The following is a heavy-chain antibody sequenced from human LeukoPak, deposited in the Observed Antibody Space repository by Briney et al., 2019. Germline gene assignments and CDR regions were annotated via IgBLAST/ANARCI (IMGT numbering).Heavy chain of an antibody. Sequence: PSETLSLTCTVSGGSISSYYWSWIRQPPGKGLEWIGYIYYSGSTNYNPSLKSRVTISVDTSKNQFSLKLSSVTAADTAVYYCARANHYYDSSGYEYWGQGTLVTVSS. CDR1: GGSISSYY. D-gene: IGHD3-22*01. CDR2: IYYSGST. CDR3: ARANHYYDSSGYEY. J-gene: IGHJ4*02. V-gene: IGHV4-59*01.